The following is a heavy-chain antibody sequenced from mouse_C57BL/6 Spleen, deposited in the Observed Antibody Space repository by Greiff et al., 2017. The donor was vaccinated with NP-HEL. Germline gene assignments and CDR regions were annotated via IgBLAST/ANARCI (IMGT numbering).Heavy chain of an antibody. CDR3: TMTTVVAPRWYFDV. CDR2: IRLKSDNYAT. J-gene: IGHJ1*03. D-gene: IGHD1-1*01. Sequence: EVKLVESGGGLVQPGGSMKLSCVASGFTFSNYWMNWVRQSPEKGLEWVAQIRLKSDNYATHYAESVKGRFTISRDDSKSSVYLQMNNLRAEDTGIYYCTMTTVVAPRWYFDVWGTGTTVTVSS. V-gene: IGHV6-3*01. CDR1: GFTFSNYW.